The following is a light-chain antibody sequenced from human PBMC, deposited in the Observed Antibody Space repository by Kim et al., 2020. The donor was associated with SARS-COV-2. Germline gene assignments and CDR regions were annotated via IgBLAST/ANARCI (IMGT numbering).Light chain of an antibody. CDR3: QHYHNLPFS. J-gene: IGKJ3*01. V-gene: IGKV1-33*01. CDR1: QDIYNY. Sequence: DIQMTQSPSSLSASVGDRVTITCQASQDIYNYLNWYQQKPGRAPKLLIDDASNLEAGVPSRFSGSGSGTDFTFTISSLQPEDFATYYCQHYHNLPFSFGPGTKVDIK. CDR2: DAS.